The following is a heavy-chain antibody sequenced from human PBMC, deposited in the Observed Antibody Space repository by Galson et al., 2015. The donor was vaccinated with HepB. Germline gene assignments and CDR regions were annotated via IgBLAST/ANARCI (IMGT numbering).Heavy chain of an antibody. CDR1: KFTFSDFY. J-gene: IGHJ4*02. D-gene: IGHD2-15*01. CDR3: ATGGTIYKSDY. Sequence: SLRLSCAASKFTFSDFYMTWIRQAPGKGLEWISYISSSSTYTYYADSVKGRFTISRDNAKNSVYLQMNSLRAEDTAVYYCATGGTIYKSDYWGQGTLVSVSS. CDR2: ISSSSTYT. V-gene: IGHV3-11*06.